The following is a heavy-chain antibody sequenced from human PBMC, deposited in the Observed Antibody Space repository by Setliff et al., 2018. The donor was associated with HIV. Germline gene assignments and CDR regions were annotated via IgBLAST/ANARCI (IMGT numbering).Heavy chain of an antibody. Sequence: SETLSLTCTVSGGSMSTYYWSWIRQPPGKGLEWIGYIYTSGSTNYNPSLRSRVTISVDTSKNHFSLRLSSVTAADTAVYYCAKRTFGSGRLDPWGQGTLVTVSS. J-gene: IGHJ5*02. V-gene: IGHV4-4*08. CDR2: IYTSGST. D-gene: IGHD3-16*01. CDR1: GGSMSTYY. CDR3: AKRTFGSGRLDP.